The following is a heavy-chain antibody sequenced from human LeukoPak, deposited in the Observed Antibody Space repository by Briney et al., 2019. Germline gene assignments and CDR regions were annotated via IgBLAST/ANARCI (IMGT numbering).Heavy chain of an antibody. D-gene: IGHD1-26*01. CDR1: GGSISSSNW. CDR3: ARVRSGSYNYYYGMDV. CDR2: IYHSGST. Sequence: SGTLSLTCAVSGGSISSSNWWSWVRQPPGKGLEWIGEIYHSGSTNYNPSLKSRVTISVDKSKNQFSLKLSSVTAADTAVYYCARVRSGSYNYYYGMDVWGQGTTVTVSS. J-gene: IGHJ6*02. V-gene: IGHV4-4*02.